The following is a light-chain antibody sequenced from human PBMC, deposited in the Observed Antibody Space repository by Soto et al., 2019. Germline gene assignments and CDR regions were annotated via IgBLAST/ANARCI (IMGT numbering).Light chain of an antibody. CDR3: MQGSHWPPIT. V-gene: IGKV2-30*02. CDR1: RSLVHRDGNTY. J-gene: IGKJ5*01. Sequence: DVVVTQSPLSLPVTLGQAASISCRSSRSLVHRDGNTYLSWFRQRPGQSPRRXXYKVSNREAGVPDRFSGSGSGTDFTLKISRVEAEDVGLYYCMQGSHWPPITFGQGTRLEIK. CDR2: KVS.